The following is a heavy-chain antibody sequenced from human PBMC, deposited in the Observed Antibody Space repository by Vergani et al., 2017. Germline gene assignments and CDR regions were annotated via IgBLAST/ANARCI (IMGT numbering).Heavy chain of an antibody. CDR3: YTDYQDY. V-gene: IGHV3-15*01. D-gene: IGHD4-11*01. J-gene: IGHJ4*02. Sequence: EVQVVESGGGLIKPGGSLRLSCVVSGITFKNAWINWVRQAPGKGLEWIGRIRSKNDGGTADYAAPLKGRFTISRDDSKDSLCLVVNNLKTEATAVYFCYTDYQDYWGQGTLVTVSS. CDR2: IRSKNDGGTA. CDR1: GITFKNAW.